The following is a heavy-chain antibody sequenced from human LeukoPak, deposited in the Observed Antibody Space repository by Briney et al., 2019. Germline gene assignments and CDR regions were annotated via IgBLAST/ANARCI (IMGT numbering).Heavy chain of an antibody. V-gene: IGHV3-53*01. J-gene: IGHJ4*02. D-gene: IGHD3-10*01. Sequence: GGSLRLSCAASGFTVSSNYMSWVRQAPGKGLEWVSVIYSGGSTYYADSVKGRFTISRDNSKNTLYLQMNSLRAEDTAVYYCAREAFYGLGSYYVDYWGQGTLVTVSS. CDR1: GFTVSSNY. CDR3: AREAFYGLGSYYVDY. CDR2: IYSGGST.